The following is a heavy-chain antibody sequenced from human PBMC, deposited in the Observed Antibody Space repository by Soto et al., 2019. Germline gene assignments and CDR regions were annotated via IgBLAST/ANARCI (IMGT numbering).Heavy chain of an antibody. D-gene: IGHD6-6*01. Sequence: PGGSLRLSCAASGFTFSSYAMHWVRQAPGKGLEWVAVISYDGSNKYYADSVKGRFTISRDNSKNTLYLQMNSMRAEDTAVYYCARGIRIAARWVPNYYYYGMDVWGQGTTVTVSS. J-gene: IGHJ6*02. CDR2: ISYDGSNK. V-gene: IGHV3-30-3*01. CDR3: ARGIRIAARWVPNYYYYGMDV. CDR1: GFTFSSYA.